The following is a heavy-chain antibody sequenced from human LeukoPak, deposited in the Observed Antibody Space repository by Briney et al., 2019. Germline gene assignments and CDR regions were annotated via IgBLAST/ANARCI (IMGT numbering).Heavy chain of an antibody. CDR3: ARYNWNDGGWFDP. V-gene: IGHV4-59*08. J-gene: IGHJ5*02. D-gene: IGHD1-1*01. Sequence: SETLSLTCAVSGGSMRRYYWRWVRQAPGKALEWIGQIYYTGSTSYSPSLKSRVTFSLDTSKTQVSLNLNSVPTRDTAVYYCARYNWNDGGWFDPWGQGTLVTVSS. CDR2: IYYTGST. CDR1: GGSMRRYY.